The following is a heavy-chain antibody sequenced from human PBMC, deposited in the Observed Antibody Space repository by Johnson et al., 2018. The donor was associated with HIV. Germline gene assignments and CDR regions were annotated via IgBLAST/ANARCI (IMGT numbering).Heavy chain of an antibody. Sequence: VQLVESGGGLVQPGGSLRLSCAASGFTFSSYAMSWVRQAPGKGLEWVSVIYTDVDSHNAGSVKGRFTISRDNAKNTLYLQMNGLRAEDTAVYYCARVGAGHISGPDMVFDVWGQGTMVTVSS. CDR1: GFTFSSYA. V-gene: IGHV3-23*03. D-gene: IGHD6-19*01. CDR3: ARVGAGHISGPDMVFDV. J-gene: IGHJ3*01. CDR2: IYTDVDS.